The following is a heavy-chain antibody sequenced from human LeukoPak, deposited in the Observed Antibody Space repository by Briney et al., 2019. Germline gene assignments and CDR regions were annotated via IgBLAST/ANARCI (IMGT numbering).Heavy chain of an antibody. V-gene: IGHV1-8*01. CDR2: MNPNSGNT. D-gene: IGHD6-13*01. CDR3: GRGLAQLGGAFDI. J-gene: IGHJ3*02. CDR1: GYTFTSYD. Sequence: ASVNVSCKASGYTFTSYDINWVRQATGQGLERMGWMNPNSGNTGYAQKFQGRVTMTRKTTISTAYMELSSLRSDDTAVDYCGRGLAQLGGAFDIWGQGTMVTVSS.